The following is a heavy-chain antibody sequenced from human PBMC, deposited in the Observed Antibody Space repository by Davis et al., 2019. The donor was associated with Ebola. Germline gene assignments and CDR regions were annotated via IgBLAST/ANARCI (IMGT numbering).Heavy chain of an antibody. V-gene: IGHV3-33*01. CDR2: IWYDGSNK. Sequence: GESLKISCAASGFIFSSFGMHWVRQAPGKGLEWVAVIWYDGSNKYYADSVKGRFTISRDNSKNTLYLQMNNLRVEDTAVYYCATLPGYYWGQGTLVTVSS. CDR3: ATLPGYY. D-gene: IGHD1-26*01. J-gene: IGHJ4*02. CDR1: GFIFSSFG.